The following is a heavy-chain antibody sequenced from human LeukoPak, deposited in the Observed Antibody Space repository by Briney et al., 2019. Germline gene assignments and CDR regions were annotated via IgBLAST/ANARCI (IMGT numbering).Heavy chain of an antibody. CDR3: ARPRGGSRTKGNAFDI. J-gene: IGHJ3*02. V-gene: IGHV1-8*01. CDR1: GYTFTSYD. Sequence: ASVKVSCKASGYTFTSYDINWVRQATGQGLEWMGWMNPNSGNTGYAQKFQVRGTMTRNTAISTAYMELSSLRSEDTAVYYCARPRGGSRTKGNAFDIWGQGTMVTVSS. D-gene: IGHD2-2*01. CDR2: MNPNSGNT.